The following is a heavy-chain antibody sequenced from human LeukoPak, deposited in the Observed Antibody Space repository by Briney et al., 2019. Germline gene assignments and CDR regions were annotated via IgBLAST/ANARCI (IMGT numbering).Heavy chain of an antibody. D-gene: IGHD1-26*01. CDR1: GYTFTGYY. V-gene: IGHV1-18*04. CDR3: ARGLGGSGSYFLTFDY. CDR2: ISAYNGNT. J-gene: IGHJ4*02. Sequence: GASVKVSCKASGYTFTGYYMHWVRQAPGQGLEWMGWISAYNGNTKYAQKVQGRVTMTTDTSTSTAYMELRSLRSDDTAVYYCARGLGGSGSYFLTFDYWGQGTLVTVSS.